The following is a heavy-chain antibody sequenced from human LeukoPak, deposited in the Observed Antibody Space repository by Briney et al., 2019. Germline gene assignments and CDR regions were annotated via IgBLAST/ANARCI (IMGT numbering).Heavy chain of an antibody. V-gene: IGHV3-30*14. J-gene: IGHJ4*02. CDR2: ICYNGGNK. Sequence: GGSLRLSCAASGFTFSSYPMHWVRQPPGKGLEGVAEICYNGGNKFYTDFVKGRFTISGDNSKNTLSLQMNSVRPGDTALYYCARDILRSAPHYFDQWGQGTLVTVSS. D-gene: IGHD3-3*01. CDR3: ARDILRSAPHYFDQ. CDR1: GFTFSSYP.